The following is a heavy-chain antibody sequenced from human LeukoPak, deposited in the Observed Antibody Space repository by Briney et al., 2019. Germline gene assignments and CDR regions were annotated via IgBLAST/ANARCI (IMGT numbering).Heavy chain of an antibody. V-gene: IGHV3-7*05. CDR2: IKPDGSEK. CDR1: GFXFSAYW. J-gene: IGHJ4*02. CDR3: ARDLDY. Sequence: GGSLRLSCAASGFXFSAYWMTWVRQAPGKGLEWVATIKPDGSEKYYVDSVRGRFTISRDNAKSSVYLQMNSLRVEDTAVYYCARDLDYWGQGTLVTVSS.